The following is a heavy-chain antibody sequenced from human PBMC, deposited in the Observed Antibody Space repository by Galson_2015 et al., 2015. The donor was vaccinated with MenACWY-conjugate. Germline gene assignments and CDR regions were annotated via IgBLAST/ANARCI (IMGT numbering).Heavy chain of an antibody. CDR3: AREGSRIWYGIDC. Sequence: CAISGDSVSSNSVAWNWIRQSPARGLEWLGRTYYSSKWYNDYATSVKSRITIKSDTTKNEFSLHLKSVTPDDTAVYYCAREGSRIWYGIDCWGQGTLVTVSS. CDR2: TYYSSKWYN. J-gene: IGHJ4*02. V-gene: IGHV6-1*01. CDR1: GDSVSSNSVA. D-gene: IGHD6-13*01.